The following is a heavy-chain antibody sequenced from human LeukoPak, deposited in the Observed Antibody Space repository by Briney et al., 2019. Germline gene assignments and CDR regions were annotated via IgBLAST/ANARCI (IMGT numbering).Heavy chain of an antibody. D-gene: IGHD2-21*02. Sequence: GGSLRLSCAASGFTFSDYYMSWIRQAPGKGLEWVSYISSSGSTIYYADSVKGRFTISRDNAKNSLYLQMKSLRAEDTAVYYCAKDFVVVPGNVNYFDYWGQGTLVTASS. CDR2: ISSSGSTI. CDR3: AKDFVVVPGNVNYFDY. J-gene: IGHJ4*02. CDR1: GFTFSDYY. V-gene: IGHV3-11*01.